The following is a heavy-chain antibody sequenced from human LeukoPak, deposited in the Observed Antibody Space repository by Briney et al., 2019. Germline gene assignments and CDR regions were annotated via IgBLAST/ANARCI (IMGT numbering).Heavy chain of an antibody. Sequence: GGSLRLSFAASGFTFSTFAMIWVRQPPGKGLEGVSSIFPRGGEIHHAHSVKGRFTISRDVHKQTLYLQVNSLSREDAAVYHCAKGDWNYYDSSGYYYWGQGTLVTVSS. J-gene: IGHJ4*02. V-gene: IGHV3-23*01. D-gene: IGHD3-22*01. CDR2: IFPRGGEI. CDR3: AKGDWNYYDSSGYYY. CDR1: GFTFSTFA.